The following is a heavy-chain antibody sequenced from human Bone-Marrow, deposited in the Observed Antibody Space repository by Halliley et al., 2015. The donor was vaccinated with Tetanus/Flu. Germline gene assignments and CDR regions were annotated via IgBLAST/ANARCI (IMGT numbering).Heavy chain of an antibody. V-gene: IGHV4-31*03. D-gene: IGHD3-3*01. CDR2: INHSGST. Sequence: TLSLTCTVSGGFIRSGGYYWSWIRQHPGKGLEWIGEINHSGSTNYNPSLKSRVTISVDTSKNQFSLKLSSLTAADTAVYYCAIYDFLSGYYFWGQGTLVTVSS. CDR3: AIYDFLSGYYF. CDR1: GGFIRSGGYY. J-gene: IGHJ4*02.